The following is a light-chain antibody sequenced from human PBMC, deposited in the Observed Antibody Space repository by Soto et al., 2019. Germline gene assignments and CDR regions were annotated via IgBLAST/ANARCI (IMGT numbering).Light chain of an antibody. CDR1: QTMTRAY. Sequence: EIVLMQSPGTRSLSPGERATLSCRASQTMTRAYVAWYQQKPGQAPRLLIYAASYRATGISDKFSGSGSGTDFSLTISRLEPEDSAVYYCHQYHSPPQTFGQGTKVDIK. CDR3: HQYHSPPQT. CDR2: AAS. V-gene: IGKV3-20*01. J-gene: IGKJ2*01.